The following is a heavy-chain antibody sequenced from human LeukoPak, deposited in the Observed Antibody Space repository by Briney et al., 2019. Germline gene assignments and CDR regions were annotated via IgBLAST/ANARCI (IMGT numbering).Heavy chain of an antibody. CDR2: IYYSGSA. D-gene: IGHD6-25*01. Sequence: SETLSLTCTVSGDSISDYSWSWIRQPPGKGLEWIGNIYYSGSANHNPSLKSRVTISRDTSKNQFSLKLTSVTTADTAVYYCARAGGVKTAALDLDYWGQGTLVTVSS. J-gene: IGHJ4*02. CDR3: ARAGGVKTAALDLDY. V-gene: IGHV4-59*01. CDR1: GDSISDYS.